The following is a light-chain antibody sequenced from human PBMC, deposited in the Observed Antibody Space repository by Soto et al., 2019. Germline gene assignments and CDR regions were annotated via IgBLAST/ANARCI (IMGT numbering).Light chain of an antibody. CDR1: QGTSSY. J-gene: IGKJ1*01. CDR2: GAS. Sequence: AIQLTQSPSSLSASVGDSVTIACRASQGTSSYLAWFQQKPGRAPKLLIYGASTRATGIPDRLSGSGSGTDFTLTISRLEPEDVAVFDGQQYGSSPQTFGQGTKVDIK. CDR3: QQYGSSPQT. V-gene: IGKV1-13*02.